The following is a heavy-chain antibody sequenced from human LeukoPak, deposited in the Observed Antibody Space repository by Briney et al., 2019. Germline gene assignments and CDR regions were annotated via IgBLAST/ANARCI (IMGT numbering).Heavy chain of an antibody. CDR3: ARVYCGGDCYDPSRSYFDY. Sequence: GGSLRLSCAASGFTVSSNYMSWVRQAPGKGLEWVSVIYSGGSTYYADSVKGRFTISRHNSKNTLYLQMNSLRAEDMAVYYCARVYCGGDCYDPSRSYFDYWGQGTLVTVSS. V-gene: IGHV3-53*04. D-gene: IGHD2-21*02. CDR2: IYSGGST. J-gene: IGHJ4*02. CDR1: GFTVSSNY.